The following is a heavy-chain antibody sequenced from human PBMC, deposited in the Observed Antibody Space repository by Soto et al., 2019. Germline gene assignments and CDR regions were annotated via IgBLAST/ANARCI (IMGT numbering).Heavy chain of an antibody. CDR2: IYHSGST. CDR1: GGSISSGGYS. Sequence: SETLSLTCAVSGGSISSGGYSWSWFRQPPGKGLEWIGYIYHSGSTYYNPSLKSRVTISVDRSKNQFSLQLNSVTPEDTAVYYYARVWEEWLSGAFDIWGQGTMVTVSS. V-gene: IGHV4-30-2*01. J-gene: IGHJ3*02. D-gene: IGHD3-16*01. CDR3: ARVWEEWLSGAFDI.